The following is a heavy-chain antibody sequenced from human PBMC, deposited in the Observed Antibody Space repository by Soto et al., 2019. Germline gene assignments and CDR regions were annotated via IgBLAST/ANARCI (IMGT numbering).Heavy chain of an antibody. CDR1: GGSISGHY. V-gene: IGHV4-59*08. Sequence: QVQLQESGPGLVKPSETLSLSCSVSGGSISGHYWSWVRQTPGKGLEWIGYMYYSGSTNYNPSLTGRVTISVDTSKNHFSLRLTSVTAADTAVYYCARGPYYDLIWNYYYMDVWGKGTTVTVSS. J-gene: IGHJ6*03. CDR3: ARGPYYDLIWNYYYMDV. D-gene: IGHD3-16*01. CDR2: MYYSGST.